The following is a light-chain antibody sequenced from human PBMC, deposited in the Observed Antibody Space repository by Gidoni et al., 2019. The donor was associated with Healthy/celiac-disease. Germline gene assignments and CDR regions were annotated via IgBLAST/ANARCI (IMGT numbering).Light chain of an antibody. V-gene: IGKV2-30*01. Sequence: DVVMTQSTLSLPVTLGQPASISCRSSHSLVNSDGNTYLNWFQQRPGQSPRRLIYKVSNRDSGVPDRFSGSVSGTDFTLKISRVEADDVGVYYCMQGTHWPLTFCQGTKVLIK. J-gene: IGKJ1*01. CDR3: MQGTHWPLT. CDR1: HSLVNSDGNTY. CDR2: KVS.